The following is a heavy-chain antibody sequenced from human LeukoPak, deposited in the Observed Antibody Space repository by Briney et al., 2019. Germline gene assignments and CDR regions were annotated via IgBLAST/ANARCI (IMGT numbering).Heavy chain of an antibody. V-gene: IGHV4-61*01. D-gene: IGHD3-16*01. CDR2: IYYSGST. CDR1: GGSVSSGNYY. J-gene: IGHJ4*02. CDR3: ARGSYVWGRIDY. Sequence: SETLSLTCTVSGGSVSSGNYYWTWIRQPPGKGQEWIGYIYYSGSTNYNPSLKSRVTISVDTSKNQFSLKLSSVTAADTAVYYCARGSYVWGRIDYWGQGTLVTVSS.